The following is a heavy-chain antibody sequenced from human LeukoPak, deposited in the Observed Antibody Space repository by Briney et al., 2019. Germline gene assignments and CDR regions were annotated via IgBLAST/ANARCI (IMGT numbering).Heavy chain of an antibody. CDR1: GYTFTSYD. Sequence: ASVKVSCKASGYTFTSYDFNWVRQATGQGPEWMGWMSPNSGDTGYAQKFQDRVTMTRNTSISTAYMELSSLRSEDTAVYYCARTQGEDDTAIGAYWGQGTLVTVSS. D-gene: IGHD5-18*01. V-gene: IGHV1-8*01. CDR3: ARTQGEDDTAIGAY. J-gene: IGHJ4*02. CDR2: MSPNSGDT.